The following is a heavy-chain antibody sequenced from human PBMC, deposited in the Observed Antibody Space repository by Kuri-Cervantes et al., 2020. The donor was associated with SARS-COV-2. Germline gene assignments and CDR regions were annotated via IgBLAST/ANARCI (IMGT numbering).Heavy chain of an antibody. Sequence: GGSLRLSCKGSGYSFTSCWIGWVRQMPGKGLEWMGIIYPGDSDTRYSPSFQGQVTISADKSISTAYLQWSSLKASDTAMYYCATSGKEEWELLGFDYWGQGTLVTVSS. CDR3: ATSGKEEWELLGFDY. CDR2: IYPGDSDT. J-gene: IGHJ4*02. CDR1: GYSFTSCW. D-gene: IGHD1-26*01. V-gene: IGHV5-51*01.